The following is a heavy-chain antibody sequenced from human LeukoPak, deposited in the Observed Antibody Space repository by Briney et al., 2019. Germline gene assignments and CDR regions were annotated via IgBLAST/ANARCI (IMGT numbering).Heavy chain of an antibody. J-gene: IGHJ4*02. CDR3: ARDSTYYYASGSSGPHYFDY. V-gene: IGHV3-66*01. Sequence: GGSLRLSCAASGFTVSSNYMSWVRQAPGKGLEWVSVIYSGGSTYYADSVKGRFTISRDNSKNTLYLQMNSLRAEDTAVYYCARDSTYYYASGSSGPHYFDYWGQGTLVTVSS. CDR1: GFTVSSNY. D-gene: IGHD3-10*01. CDR2: IYSGGST.